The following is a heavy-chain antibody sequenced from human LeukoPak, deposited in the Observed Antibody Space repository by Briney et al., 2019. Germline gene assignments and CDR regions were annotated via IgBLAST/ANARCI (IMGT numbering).Heavy chain of an antibody. Sequence: GESLKISCKGSGYSFTSYWIGWVRQMPGKGLEWTGIIYPGDSDTRYSPSFQGQVTISADKSISTAYLQWSSLKASDTAMYYCARQGGYSYAPDAFDIWGQGTMVTVSS. CDR2: IYPGDSDT. V-gene: IGHV5-51*01. CDR3: ARQGGYSYAPDAFDI. CDR1: GYSFTSYW. J-gene: IGHJ3*02. D-gene: IGHD5-18*01.